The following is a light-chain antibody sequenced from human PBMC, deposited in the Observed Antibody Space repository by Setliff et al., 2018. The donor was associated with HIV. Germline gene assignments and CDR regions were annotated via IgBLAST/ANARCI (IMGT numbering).Light chain of an antibody. J-gene: IGLJ2*01. Sequence: QSALTQPASVSGSPGQSITISCTGSITDIGNYESVSWYQQHPGEVPKLMIYDVTKRPSGISSRFSGSKSGNTASLTISGLQAEDEADYYCCSYVNGDTWIFGGGTKVTVL. CDR2: DVT. CDR1: ITDIGNYES. V-gene: IGLV2-23*02. CDR3: CSYVNGDTWI.